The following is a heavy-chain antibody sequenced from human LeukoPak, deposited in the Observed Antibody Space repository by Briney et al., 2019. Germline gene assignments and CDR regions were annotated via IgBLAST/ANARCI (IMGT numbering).Heavy chain of an antibody. CDR2: INHSGST. Sequence: SETLSLTCAVYGGSFSGYYWSWIRQPPGKGLEWIWEINHSGSTNYNPSLESRVTISVDTSKNQFSLKLSSVTAADTAVYYCARARAFPMVRGVTKRLYFDYWGQGTLVTVSS. CDR1: GGSFSGYY. CDR3: ARARAFPMVRGVTKRLYFDY. D-gene: IGHD3-10*01. V-gene: IGHV4-34*01. J-gene: IGHJ4*02.